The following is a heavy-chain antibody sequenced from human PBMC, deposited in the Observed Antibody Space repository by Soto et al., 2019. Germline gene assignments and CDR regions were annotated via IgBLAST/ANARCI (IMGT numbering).Heavy chain of an antibody. CDR3: ARDPRARFAPDYYYGMDV. D-gene: IGHD6-6*01. Sequence: VKVSCKASGGTFSSYAISWVRQAPGQGLEWMGGIIPIFGTANYAQKFQGRVTITADESTSTAYMELSSLRSEDTAVYYCARDPRARFAPDYYYGMDVWGQGTTVTVSS. CDR2: IIPIFGTA. V-gene: IGHV1-69*01. J-gene: IGHJ6*02. CDR1: GGTFSSYA.